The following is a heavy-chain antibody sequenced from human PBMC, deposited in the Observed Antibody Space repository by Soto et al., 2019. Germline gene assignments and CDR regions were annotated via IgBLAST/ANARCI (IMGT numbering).Heavy chain of an antibody. J-gene: IGHJ6*03. CDR1: GGSISSSNYY. D-gene: IGHD5-18*01. CDR3: ARLPHGGYSNYYYMDF. Sequence: SETLSLTCTVSGGSISSSNYYWGWIRQPPGKGLEWIGSIYYSGSTYYNPSLKSRVTISVDTSKNQFSLKLSSVTAADTAVYYCARLPHGGYSNYYYMDFWGKGTTVTVSS. V-gene: IGHV4-39*01. CDR2: IYYSGST.